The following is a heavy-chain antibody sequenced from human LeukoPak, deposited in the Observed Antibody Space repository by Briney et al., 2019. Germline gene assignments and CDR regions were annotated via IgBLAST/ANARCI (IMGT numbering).Heavy chain of an antibody. V-gene: IGHV4-38-2*01. Sequence: SETLSLTCAVSGYSISSGYYWGWFWQPPGKGLEWIGCIYHSGTTYYNPSLRSRVTISVDTSKNQFSLELSSVTAADTAVYYCARQGGSSSPYYYYYMDVWGKGTTVTVSS. D-gene: IGHD2-2*01. CDR2: IYHSGTT. CDR1: GYSISSGYY. J-gene: IGHJ6*03. CDR3: ARQGGSSSPYYYYYMDV.